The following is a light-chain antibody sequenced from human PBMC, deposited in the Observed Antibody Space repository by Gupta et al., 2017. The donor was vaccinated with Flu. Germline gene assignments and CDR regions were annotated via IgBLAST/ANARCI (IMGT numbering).Light chain of an antibody. J-gene: IGKJ4*01. CDR1: QTVSSSY. V-gene: IGKV3-20*01. Sequence: IVLTQSPGTLSLSPGERATLSCMASQTVSSSYLAWYQQKPGQAPRILICGADSRDAGSTDRFSGSGPGADLTLTSLRLEDGDFDAYVAAYYCNKLFGRGTKLEIE. CDR2: GAD. CDR3: AYYCNKL.